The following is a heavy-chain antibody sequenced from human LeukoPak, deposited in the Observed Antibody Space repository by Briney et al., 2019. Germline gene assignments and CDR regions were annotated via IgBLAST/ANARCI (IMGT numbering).Heavy chain of an antibody. J-gene: IGHJ4*02. D-gene: IGHD2-2*02. CDR1: GFTFGDYA. V-gene: IGHV3-49*04. CDR2: IRSKAYGGTT. Sequence: PGGSLRLSCTASGFTFGDYAMSWVRQAPGKGLEWVGFIRSKAYGGTTEYAASVKGRSTISRGDSKSIAYLKMNSLKTEDTAVYYCTSCSSISCYTFDFDYWGQGTLVTVSS. CDR3: TSCSSISCYTFDFDY.